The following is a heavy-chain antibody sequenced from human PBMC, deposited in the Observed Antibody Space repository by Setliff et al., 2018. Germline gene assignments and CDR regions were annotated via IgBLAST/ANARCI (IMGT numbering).Heavy chain of an antibody. CDR2: IYYSGST. J-gene: IGHJ4*02. D-gene: IGHD3-9*01. CDR1: GYSISSGYY. Sequence: SETLSLTCAVSGYSISSGYYWGWIRQPPGKGLEWIGNIYYSGSTYYNPSLKSRVTISVDTSKNQFSLKLSSVTAADTAVYYCARTLYDYDILTGPGYYFDYWGQGTLVTVSS. CDR3: ARTLYDYDILTGPGYYFDY. V-gene: IGHV4-38-2*01.